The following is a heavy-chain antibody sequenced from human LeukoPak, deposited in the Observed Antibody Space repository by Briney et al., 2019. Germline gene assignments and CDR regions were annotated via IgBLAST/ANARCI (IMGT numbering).Heavy chain of an antibody. D-gene: IGHD6-19*01. CDR3: ARVVAGSVYNCGMDV. V-gene: IGHV3-30*01. CDR1: GFSFSTYV. Sequence: GGSLRLSCAASGFSFSTYVMHWVRQAPGKGLQWVAVILYDGSNKYYADSVKGRFIISRDNSKNTLYLQMNSLTAEDTAVYYCARVVAGSVYNCGMDVWGQGTTVTVSS. J-gene: IGHJ6*02. CDR2: ILYDGSNK.